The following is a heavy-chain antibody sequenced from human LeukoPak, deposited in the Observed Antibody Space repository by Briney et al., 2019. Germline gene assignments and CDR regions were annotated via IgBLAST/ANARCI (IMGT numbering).Heavy chain of an antibody. CDR2: ISSSSSYI. CDR1: GFTFSSYS. J-gene: IGHJ6*03. Sequence: PGGSLRLSCAASGFTFSSYSMNWVRQAPGKGLEWVSSISSSSSYIHYADSVKGRFTISRDNAKNSLYLQMNSLRAEDTAVYYCARGDSSSWYYHYYYYMDVWGKGTTVSVSS. CDR3: ARGDSSSWYYHYYYYMDV. D-gene: IGHD6-13*01. V-gene: IGHV3-21*01.